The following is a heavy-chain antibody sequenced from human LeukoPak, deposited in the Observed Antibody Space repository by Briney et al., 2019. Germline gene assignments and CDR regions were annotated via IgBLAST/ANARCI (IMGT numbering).Heavy chain of an antibody. V-gene: IGHV3-21*01. J-gene: IGHJ4*02. Sequence: GGSLRLSCAASGFTFGSYIMNWVRQAPGKGLEWVSSISSSGSYIYYADSVKGRFTISRDNAKNSLYLQMNSLRAEDTAVYYCARGGAMVRGVSPLDYWGQGTLVTVSS. CDR3: ARGGAMVRGVSPLDY. CDR2: ISSSGSYI. CDR1: GFTFGSYI. D-gene: IGHD3-10*01.